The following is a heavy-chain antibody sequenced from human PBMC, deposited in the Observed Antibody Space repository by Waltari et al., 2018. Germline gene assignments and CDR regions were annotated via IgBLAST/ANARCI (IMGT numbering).Heavy chain of an antibody. CDR1: GFTFSSYS. V-gene: IGHV3-21*01. D-gene: IGHD5-12*01. Sequence: EVQLVESGGGLVKPGGSLRLSCAASGFTFSSYSMNWVRQAPGKGLEWVSSISSSSSYISYADSVMGRFTISRDNAKNSLYLQMNSLRAEDTAVYYCARVRSHSGYDWSYWYFDLWGRGTLVTVSS. J-gene: IGHJ2*01. CDR3: ARVRSHSGYDWSYWYFDL. CDR2: ISSSSSYI.